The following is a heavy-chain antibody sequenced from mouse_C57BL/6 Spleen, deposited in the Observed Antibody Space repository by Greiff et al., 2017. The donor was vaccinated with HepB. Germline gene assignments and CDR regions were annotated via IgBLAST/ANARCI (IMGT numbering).Heavy chain of an antibody. J-gene: IGHJ4*01. D-gene: IGHD1-1*01. CDR3: ARHEKYGSSPYYYAMDY. CDR2: FYPGSGSI. CDR1: GYTFTEYT. Sequence: VQLQQSGAELVKPGASVKLSCKASGYTFTEYTIHWVKQRSGQGLEWIGWFYPGSGSIKYNEKFKDKATLTADKSSSTVYMELSRLTSEDSAVYFCARHEKYGSSPYYYAMDYWGQGTSVTVSS. V-gene: IGHV1-62-2*01.